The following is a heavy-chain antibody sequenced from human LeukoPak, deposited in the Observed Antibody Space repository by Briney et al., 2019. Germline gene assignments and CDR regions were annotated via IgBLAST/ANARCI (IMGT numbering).Heavy chain of an antibody. CDR1: GYTFTGYY. V-gene: IGHV1-3*01. CDR3: ARDGYYGDYGDDAFDI. J-gene: IGHJ3*02. Sequence: GASVKVSCKASGYTFTGYYMHWVRQAPGQGLEWMGWINAGNGNTKYSQKFQGRVTITRDTSASTAYMELSSLRSEDTAVYYCARDGYYGDYGDDAFDIWGQGTMVTVSS. CDR2: INAGNGNT. D-gene: IGHD4-17*01.